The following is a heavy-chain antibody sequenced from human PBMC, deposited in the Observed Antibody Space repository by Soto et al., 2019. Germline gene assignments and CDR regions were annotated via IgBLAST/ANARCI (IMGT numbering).Heavy chain of an antibody. D-gene: IGHD2-15*01. V-gene: IGHV4-59*01. CDR2: IYYHGST. CDR3: ARVPRELLLFDY. J-gene: IGHJ4*02. Sequence: QVQLQESGPGLVKPSETLSLTCTVSGGSISSYYWSWIRQPPGKGLEWIGYIYYHGSTNYNPSLKSRVTISVDTSKNQFSLKLSSVTAADTAVYYCARVPRELLLFDYWGQGTLVTVSS. CDR1: GGSISSYY.